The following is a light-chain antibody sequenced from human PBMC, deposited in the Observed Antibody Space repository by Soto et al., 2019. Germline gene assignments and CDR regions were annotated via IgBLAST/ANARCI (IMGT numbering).Light chain of an antibody. CDR2: DVS. Sequence: QFALTQPASVSASPGQSITISCTGTSSDVGAYDFVSWYQQHPGEVPKLMIFDVSSRPSGVSDRFSGSKSGNTAALTISGLQAEDEGDYYCSSYTSSSTHVFGSGTKLTVL. CDR1: SSDVGAYDF. CDR3: SSYTSSSTHV. J-gene: IGLJ1*01. V-gene: IGLV2-14*03.